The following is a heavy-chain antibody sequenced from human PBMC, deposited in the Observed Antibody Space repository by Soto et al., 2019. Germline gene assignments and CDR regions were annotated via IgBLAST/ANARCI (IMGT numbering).Heavy chain of an antibody. J-gene: IGHJ5*02. CDR1: GFTFRRYC. Sequence: GSPRLSCAAPGFTFRRYCMNLGPQAPREGLEWVSSISSSSSYIYYADSVKGRFTISRDNAKNSLYLQMNSLRAEDTAVYYCARDGYCSGGSCYNWFDPWGQGTLVTVSS. CDR2: ISSSSSYI. V-gene: IGHV3-21*01. CDR3: ARDGYCSGGSCYNWFDP. D-gene: IGHD2-15*01.